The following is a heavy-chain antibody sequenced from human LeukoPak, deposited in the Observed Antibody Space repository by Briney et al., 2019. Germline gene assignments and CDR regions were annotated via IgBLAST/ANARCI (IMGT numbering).Heavy chain of an antibody. V-gene: IGHV1-2*02. CDR3: ASGYFDSSGYRTADVFDY. D-gene: IGHD3-22*01. CDR1: GYTFSACY. Sequence: ASVKVSCKASGYTFSACYMHWVGQAPGQGLEWMGWMNPNNGGTNYAQTFQGRVTMTTDTSINTAYMELSRLRSDDTAVYYCASGYFDSSGYRTADVFDYWGQGTLVTVSS. J-gene: IGHJ4*02. CDR2: MNPNNGGT.